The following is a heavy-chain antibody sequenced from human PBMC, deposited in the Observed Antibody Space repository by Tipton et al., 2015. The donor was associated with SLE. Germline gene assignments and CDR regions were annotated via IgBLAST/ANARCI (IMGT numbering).Heavy chain of an antibody. CDR1: GASISSTNYY. CDR2: IFTGEST. D-gene: IGHD1-26*01. V-gene: IGHV4-61*02. CDR3: ARGVGARDYFDS. Sequence: TLSLTCTVSGASISSTNYYWNWIRQPAGKGLEWIGRIFTGESTDYNPSLKSRVTMWADTSKNQFSLRLTSVTAADTAVYFCARGVGARDYFDSWGQGTLVTVSS. J-gene: IGHJ4*02.